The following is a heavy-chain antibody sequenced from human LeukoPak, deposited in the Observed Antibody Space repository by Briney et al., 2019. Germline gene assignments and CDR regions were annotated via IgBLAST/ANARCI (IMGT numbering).Heavy chain of an antibody. D-gene: IGHD5-12*01. CDR2: IKEDGREK. CDR1: GFTFSIFW. Sequence: GGSLRLSCAASGFTFSIFWMAWVRQAPGKGLEWVATIKEDGREKYYVDSVKGRFTISRDNAKNSVYLQMNGLRGEDTAVYYCAKMSGHSGSPWGQGTLVTVAS. V-gene: IGHV3-7*05. J-gene: IGHJ5*02. CDR3: AKMSGHSGSP.